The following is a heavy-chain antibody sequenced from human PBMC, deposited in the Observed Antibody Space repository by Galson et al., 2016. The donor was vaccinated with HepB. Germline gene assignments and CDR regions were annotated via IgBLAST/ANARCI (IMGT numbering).Heavy chain of an antibody. J-gene: IGHJ5*01. D-gene: IGHD3-16*01. CDR3: ARDTSLGGIDS. Sequence: TLSLTCSVSGGSITDANVHWTWIRLHPRKGLEWLGHIFYTGTTYHNPSLKSRVFISVDTAKNQFSLRVTSVNVADTGIYYCARDTSLGGIDSWGQGTLVTVSS. CDR2: IFYTGTT. CDR1: GGSITDANVH. V-gene: IGHV4-31*03.